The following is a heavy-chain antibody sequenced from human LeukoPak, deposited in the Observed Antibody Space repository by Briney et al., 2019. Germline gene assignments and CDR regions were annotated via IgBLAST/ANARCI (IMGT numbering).Heavy chain of an antibody. D-gene: IGHD3-22*01. J-gene: IGHJ4*02. V-gene: IGHV1-18*01. CDR3: ARVRYYDSSGPEYYFDY. CDR2: IGAYNGNT. Sequence: ASVKVSCKASGYTFTSYGISWVRQAPGQGLEWMGWIGAYNGNTNYAQKLQGRVTMTTDTSTSTAYMELRSLRSDDTAVYYCARVRYYDSSGPEYYFDYWGQGTLVTVSS. CDR1: GYTFTSYG.